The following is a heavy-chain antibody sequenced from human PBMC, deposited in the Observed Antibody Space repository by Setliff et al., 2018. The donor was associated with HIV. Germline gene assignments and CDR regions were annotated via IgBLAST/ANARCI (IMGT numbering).Heavy chain of an antibody. CDR1: GYSFTAYY. CDR3: AATRGLTGRALDY. V-gene: IGHV1-2*06. Sequence: VSCKASGYSFTAYYIHWVRQAPGQGLQWMGRISSRSGDTTYAQNFHDRVTIIRDTSGSTAYLELSSLRSDDTAVFYCAATRGLTGRALDYWGQGTLVTVSS. J-gene: IGHJ4*02. CDR2: ISSRSGDT. D-gene: IGHD3-9*01.